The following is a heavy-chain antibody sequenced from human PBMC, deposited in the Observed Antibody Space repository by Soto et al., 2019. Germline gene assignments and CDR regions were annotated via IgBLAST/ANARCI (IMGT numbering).Heavy chain of an antibody. Sequence: ASVKVSCNASGYTFTGYYMHWVRQAPGQGLEWMGWINPNSGGTNYAQKFQGWVTMTRDTSISTAYMELSRLRSDDTAVYYCARDRYYDSSGYYDYWGQGTLVTVSS. J-gene: IGHJ4*02. CDR1: GYTFTGYY. D-gene: IGHD3-22*01. CDR3: ARDRYYDSSGYYDY. V-gene: IGHV1-2*04. CDR2: INPNSGGT.